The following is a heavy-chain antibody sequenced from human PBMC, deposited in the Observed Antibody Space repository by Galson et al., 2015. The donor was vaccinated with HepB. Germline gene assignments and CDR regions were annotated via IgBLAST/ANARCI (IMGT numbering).Heavy chain of an antibody. CDR2: ISANSGNP. Sequence: SCKASGYTFTTNGISWVRQAPGQGLEGMGWISANSGNPKYAQNLQGRVTLTRDTSTSTAYLGLRSLRADDTAAYYGARDRDYRFDYWGQGTLVTAPS. D-gene: IGHD4/OR15-4a*01. CDR1: GYTFTTNG. CDR3: ARDRDYRFDY. J-gene: IGHJ4*02. V-gene: IGHV1-18*04.